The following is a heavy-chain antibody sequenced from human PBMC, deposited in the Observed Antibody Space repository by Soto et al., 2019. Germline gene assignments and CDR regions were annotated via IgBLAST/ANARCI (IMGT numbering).Heavy chain of an antibody. CDR3: ARERDIVVVPAAITDY. D-gene: IGHD2-2*01. CDR1: GGTFSSYT. CDR2: IIPILGIA. J-gene: IGHJ4*02. Sequence: SVKVSCKASGGTFSSYTISWVRQAPGQGLEWMGRIIPILGIANYAQKFQGRVTITADKSTSTAYMELSSLRSEDTAVYYCARERDIVVVPAAITDYWGQGTLVTVSS. V-gene: IGHV1-69*04.